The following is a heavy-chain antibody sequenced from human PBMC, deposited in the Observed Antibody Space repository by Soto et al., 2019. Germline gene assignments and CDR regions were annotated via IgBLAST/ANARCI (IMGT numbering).Heavy chain of an antibody. CDR2: IFNSGNT. V-gene: IGHV4-59*11. CDR1: GVSISSHY. D-gene: IGHD3-9*01. CDR3: VRTYYDILTGNQIFDY. J-gene: IGHJ4*02. Sequence: PSETLSLTCTVSGVSISSHYWSWISQPPGKGLEWIGYIFNSGNTDYNPSLKSRVTISVDTSKNQFSLKLSSVTAADTAVYYCVRTYYDILTGNQIFDYWGQGTLVTVSS.